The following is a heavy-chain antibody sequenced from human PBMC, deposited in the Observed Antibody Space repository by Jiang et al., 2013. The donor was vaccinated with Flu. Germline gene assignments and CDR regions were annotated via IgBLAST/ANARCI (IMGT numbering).Heavy chain of an antibody. Sequence: QTLSLTCAISGDSVSSNSAAWNWIRQSPSRGLEWLGRTYYRSKWYNDYAVSVKSRITINPDTSKNQFSLQLNSVTPEDTAVYYCAREPRERGYYYYYMDVWGKGTTVTV. J-gene: IGHJ6*03. V-gene: IGHV6-1*01. D-gene: IGHD5-24*01. CDR2: TYYRSKWYN. CDR3: AREPRERGYYYYYMDV. CDR1: GDSVSSNSAA.